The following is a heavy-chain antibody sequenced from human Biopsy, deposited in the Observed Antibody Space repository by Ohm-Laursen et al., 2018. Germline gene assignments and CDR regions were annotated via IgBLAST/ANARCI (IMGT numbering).Heavy chain of an antibody. V-gene: IGHV3-30*18. CDR2: IPYDGSKT. CDR1: GFTFSNSG. CDR3: AKDKGTFNFYYYGMDV. Sequence: SSLRLSCTASGFTFSNSGMHWVRQAPGKGLEWVAAIPYDGSKTDYGDSVKGRLNISRDNSKNTLDLQMSSLRVEDTAVYFCAKDKGTFNFYYYGMDVWGQGTTVTVSS. J-gene: IGHJ6*02. D-gene: IGHD2/OR15-2a*01.